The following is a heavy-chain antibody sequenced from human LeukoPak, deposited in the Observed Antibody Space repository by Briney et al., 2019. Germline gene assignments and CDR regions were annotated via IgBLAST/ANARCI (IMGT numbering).Heavy chain of an antibody. CDR2: IYYSGST. Sequence: PSETLSLACTVSGGSISSTSYYWGWVRQPPGKGLEWIGSIYYSGSTYYNPSLKSRVTISVDTSKNQFSLKLSSVTAADTAVYYCARGRIAAAGTGDAFDIWGQGTMVTVSS. V-gene: IGHV4-39*07. CDR1: GGSISSTSYY. D-gene: IGHD6-13*01. CDR3: ARGRIAAAGTGDAFDI. J-gene: IGHJ3*02.